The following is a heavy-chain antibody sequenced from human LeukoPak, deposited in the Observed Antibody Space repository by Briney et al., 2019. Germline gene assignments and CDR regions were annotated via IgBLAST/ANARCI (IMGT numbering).Heavy chain of an antibody. Sequence: ASVKVSCKTSGYTFTNFYMHWVRQAPGQGLEWMGMIYPRDGSTSYAQKFQGRVTVTRDTSTSTVHMELSGLRSEDTAVYYCARDQEGFDYWGQGTLVTVSS. CDR2: IYPRDGST. V-gene: IGHV1-46*01. J-gene: IGHJ4*02. CDR3: ARDQEGFDY. CDR1: GYTFTNFY.